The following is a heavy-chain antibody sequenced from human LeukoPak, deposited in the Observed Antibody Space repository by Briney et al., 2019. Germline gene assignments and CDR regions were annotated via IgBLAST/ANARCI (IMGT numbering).Heavy chain of an antibody. V-gene: IGHV1-69*13. CDR1: GCTFTSYA. Sequence: GASVKVSCKASGCTFTSYAISWVRQAPGQGLEWMGGIIPIFGTANYAQKFQGRVTITADESKSTAYMELSSLRSEDTAVYYCASDAVEMATISPGNYWGQGTLVTVSS. CDR2: IIPIFGTA. J-gene: IGHJ4*02. CDR3: ASDAVEMATISPGNY. D-gene: IGHD5-24*01.